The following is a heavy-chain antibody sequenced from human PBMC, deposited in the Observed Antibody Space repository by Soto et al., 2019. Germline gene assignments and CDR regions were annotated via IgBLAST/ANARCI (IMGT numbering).Heavy chain of an antibody. J-gene: IGHJ4*02. CDR1: GFTFSSYG. V-gene: IGHV3-30*18. CDR2: ISYDGSNK. Sequence: QVQLVESGGGVVQPGRSLRLSCAASGFTFSSYGMHWVRQAPGKGLEWVAVISYDGSNKYYADSVKGRFTISRDNSKNTLYLQMNSLRAEDTGVYYCAKEGHTARDMWAYYFDYWGQGTLVTVSS. D-gene: IGHD5-18*01. CDR3: AKEGHTARDMWAYYFDY.